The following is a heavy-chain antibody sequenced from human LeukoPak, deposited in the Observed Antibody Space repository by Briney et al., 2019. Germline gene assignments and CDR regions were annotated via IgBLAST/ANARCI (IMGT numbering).Heavy chain of an antibody. CDR1: GFTFSDYP. CDR2: ISHDGRNK. CDR3: ARDSPYHDY. Sequence: PGGSLRLSCVASGFTFSDYPMYWVRQAPGKGLEWVAVISHDGRNKFCADSVRGRFTVSRDDSKNTLNLQMNSLRPEDTAVYYCARDSPYHDYWGQGSLVTVSS. V-gene: IGHV3-30*04. D-gene: IGHD3-16*01. J-gene: IGHJ4*02.